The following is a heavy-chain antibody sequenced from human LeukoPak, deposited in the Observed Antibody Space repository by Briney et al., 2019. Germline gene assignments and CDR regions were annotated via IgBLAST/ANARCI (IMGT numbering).Heavy chain of an antibody. CDR1: GFTFSSYA. CDR3: AKGDYYDSSGLFDY. Sequence: GGSLRLSCAASGFTFSSYAMSWVHQAPGKGLEWVSAISGSGGSTYYADSVKGRFTISRDNSKNTLFLQMNSLRAEDTAVYYCAKGDYYDSSGLFDYWGQGTLVTVSS. J-gene: IGHJ4*02. D-gene: IGHD3-22*01. CDR2: ISGSGGST. V-gene: IGHV3-23*01.